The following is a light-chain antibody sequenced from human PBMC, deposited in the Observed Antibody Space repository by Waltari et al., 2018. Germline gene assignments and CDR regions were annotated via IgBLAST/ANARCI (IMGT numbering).Light chain of an antibody. J-gene: IGLJ3*02. CDR2: GNS. CDR3: QSYDSSLSGWV. CDR1: SSNIGAGYD. Sequence: SASVGDRVTISCTGSSSNIGAGYDVHWYQQLPGTAPKLLIYGNSNRPSGVPDRFSGSKSGTSASLAITGLQAEDEADHYCQSYDSSLSGWVFGGGTKLTVL. V-gene: IGLV1-40*01.